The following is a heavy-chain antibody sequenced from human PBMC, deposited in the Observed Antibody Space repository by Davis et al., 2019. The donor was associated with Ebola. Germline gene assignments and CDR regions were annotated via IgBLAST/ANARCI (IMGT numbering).Heavy chain of an antibody. J-gene: IGHJ4*02. Sequence: GGSLRLSCAASGFTVSSSYMSWVRQAPGRGLEWVSMMFDGGTTYYADSVKGRFTMSRDNSENTLYVQMDNLRVDDTAVYYCARGVGTKRYYFGQWGQGTLVTVSS. CDR2: MFDGGTT. CDR1: GFTVSSSY. D-gene: IGHD1-1*01. CDR3: ARGVGTKRYYFGQ. V-gene: IGHV3-53*01.